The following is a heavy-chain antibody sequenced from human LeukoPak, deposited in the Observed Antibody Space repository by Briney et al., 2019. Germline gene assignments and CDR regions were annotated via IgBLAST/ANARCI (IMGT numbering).Heavy chain of an antibody. J-gene: IGHJ4*02. CDR3: ARGRLVGATGGDFDY. CDR1: GGSFSGYY. Sequence: SETLSLTCAVYGGSFSGYYWSWIRQPPGKGLEWIGEINHSGSTNYNPSLKSRVTISVDTSKNQFSLKLSSVTAADTAVDYCARGRLVGATGGDFDYWGQGTLVTVSS. CDR2: INHSGST. V-gene: IGHV4-34*01. D-gene: IGHD1-26*01.